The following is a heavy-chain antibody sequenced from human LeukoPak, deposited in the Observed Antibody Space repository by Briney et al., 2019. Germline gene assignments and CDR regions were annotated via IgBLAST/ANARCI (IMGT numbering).Heavy chain of an antibody. CDR2: IGTAGDT. CDR3: ARELWGPEY. D-gene: IGHD1-14*01. J-gene: IGHJ4*02. CDR1: GFTFSSYD. Sequence: PGGSLRLSCAASGFTFSSYDMHWVRQATGTGLEWVSAIGTAGDTYYPGSVKGRFTISRDNTKNSVYLQMSSLRAEDTAVYYCARELWGPEYWGQGTLVTVSS. V-gene: IGHV3-13*01.